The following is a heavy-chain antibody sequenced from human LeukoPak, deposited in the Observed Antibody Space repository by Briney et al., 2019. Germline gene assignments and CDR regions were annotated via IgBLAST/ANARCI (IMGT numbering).Heavy chain of an antibody. V-gene: IGHV3-48*03. CDR1: GFTFSSYE. CDR2: ITADGTNK. CDR3: AREVEWELPDY. Sequence: GGSLRLSCAASGFTFSSYEMNWVRQAPGKGLEWVSYITADGTNKHDADSVKGRFTISRDNTKNSLYLQMNSLRVDDTAIYYCAREVEWELPDYWGQGTLVTVSS. J-gene: IGHJ4*02. D-gene: IGHD1-26*01.